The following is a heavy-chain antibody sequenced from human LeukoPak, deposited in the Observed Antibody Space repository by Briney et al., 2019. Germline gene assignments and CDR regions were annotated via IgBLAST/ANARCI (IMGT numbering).Heavy chain of an antibody. D-gene: IGHD4-17*01. CDR2: INHSGRT. Sequence: SETLSLTCAVYGATFSDFYWSWIRQPPGMGLEWIGEINHSGRTKHNPSLNSRLTISVDTSKNQLSLKLSSVTAADTAVYYCARVRTTVTTFKNYYYGMDVWGQGTTVTVSS. V-gene: IGHV4-34*01. J-gene: IGHJ6*02. CDR1: GATFSDFY. CDR3: ARVRTTVTTFKNYYYGMDV.